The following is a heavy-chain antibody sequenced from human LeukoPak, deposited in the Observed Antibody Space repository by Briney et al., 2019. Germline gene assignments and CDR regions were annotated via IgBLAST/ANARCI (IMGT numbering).Heavy chain of an antibody. V-gene: IGHV1-24*01. CDR3: ATDGDTGMAAWSFDI. D-gene: IGHD3-10*01. J-gene: IGHJ3*02. CDR2: FDPEDGET. Sequence: ASVKVSCKASGYTLTELSIHWVRQAPGKGLEWMGGFDPEDGETTYAQKFQGRVTMTEDTSTDTAYMEVSDLRSDDTAMYYCATDGDTGMAAWSFDIRGPGTMVTVSS. CDR1: GYTLTELS.